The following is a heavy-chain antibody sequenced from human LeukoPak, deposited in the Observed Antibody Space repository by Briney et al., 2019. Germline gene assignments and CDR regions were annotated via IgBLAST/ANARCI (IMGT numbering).Heavy chain of an antibody. Sequence: ETLSLTCTVSGGSISSSSYYWGWIRQPPGKGLEWIGSIYYSGSTYYNPSLKSRVTISVDTSKNQFSLKLSSVTAADTAVYYCARYDYGDYAFSYNDYWGQGTLVTVSS. J-gene: IGHJ4*02. CDR1: GGSISSSSYY. V-gene: IGHV4-39*01. D-gene: IGHD4-17*01. CDR3: ARYDYGDYAFSYNDY. CDR2: IYYSGST.